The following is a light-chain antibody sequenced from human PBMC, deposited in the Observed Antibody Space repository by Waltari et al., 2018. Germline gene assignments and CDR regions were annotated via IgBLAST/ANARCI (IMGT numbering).Light chain of an antibody. CDR1: SGSVSSTSS. J-gene: IGLJ3*02. CDR3: VLYMGSGIWV. Sequence: QTVVTQEPSLSVSPGGTVTLTFALSSGSVSSTSSASWYQQTPGQAPRTLVYKINNRSSGVPDRFSGSMLGNKAALTITGAQAEDESDYYCVLYMGSGIWVFGGGTKLTVL. CDR2: KIN. V-gene: IGLV8-61*01.